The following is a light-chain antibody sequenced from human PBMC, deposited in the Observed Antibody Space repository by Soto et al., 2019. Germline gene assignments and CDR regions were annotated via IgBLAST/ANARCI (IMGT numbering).Light chain of an antibody. CDR2: DVS. CDR3: SSYTSSSTLYVV. Sequence: QSVLTQPASVSGSPGQSITISCTGTSSDVGGYNYVSWYQQHPGKAPKLMIYDVSNRPSGVSNRFSGSKSGNTASLTISGLQAEDEADYYCSSYTSSSTLYVVFGGGTKQTVL. CDR1: SSDVGGYNY. J-gene: IGLJ2*01. V-gene: IGLV2-14*01.